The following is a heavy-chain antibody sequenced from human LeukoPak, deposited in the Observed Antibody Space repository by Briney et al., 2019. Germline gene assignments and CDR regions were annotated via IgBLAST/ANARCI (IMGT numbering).Heavy chain of an antibody. CDR2: ISYDANIK. D-gene: IGHD2-2*01. J-gene: IGHJ4*02. CDR1: GFTFSSYA. CDR3: AHIVVVPAATDDY. V-gene: IGHV3-30-3*01. Sequence: GGSLRLSCAASGFTFSSYAIHWVRQAPGKGLEWVTFISYDANIKYYADSVKGRFTISRDNSKNTLYLQMNSLRAEDTAVYYCAHIVVVPAATDDYWGQGTLVTVSS.